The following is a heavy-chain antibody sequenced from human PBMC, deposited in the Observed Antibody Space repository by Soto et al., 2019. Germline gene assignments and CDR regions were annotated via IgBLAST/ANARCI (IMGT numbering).Heavy chain of an antibody. V-gene: IGHV3-23*01. J-gene: IGHJ4*02. CDR2: ISGSGGST. CDR3: AKDPYCSGGSCYSPVY. CDR1: GFTFSSYA. D-gene: IGHD2-15*01. Sequence: GGSLRLSCAASGFTFSSYAMSWVRQAPGKGLEWVSAISGSGGSTYYADSVKGRFTISRDNSKNTLYLQMNSLRAEDTAVYYCAKDPYCSGGSCYSPVYWGQGTLVTVSS.